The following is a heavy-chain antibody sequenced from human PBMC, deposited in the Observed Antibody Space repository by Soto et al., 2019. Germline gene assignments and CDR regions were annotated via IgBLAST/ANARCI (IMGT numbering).Heavy chain of an antibody. D-gene: IGHD3-3*01. CDR1: GFTFSSYS. V-gene: IGHV3-48*02. CDR3: AREYYDFWSGPYGMDV. CDR2: ISSSSSTI. Sequence: GGSLRLSCAASGFTFSSYSMNWVRQAPGKGLEWVSYISSSSSTIYYADSVKGRFTISRDNVKNSLYLQMNSLRDEDTAVYYCAREYYDFWSGPYGMDVWGQGTTVTVSS. J-gene: IGHJ6*02.